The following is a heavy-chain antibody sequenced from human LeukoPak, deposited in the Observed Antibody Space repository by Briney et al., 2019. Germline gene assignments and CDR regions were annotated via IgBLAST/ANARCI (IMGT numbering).Heavy chain of an antibody. Sequence: GASVKVSCKASGYTFTSYGISWVRQAPGQGLEWVGWISPYNGNRNFAQKLQGRVTMTTDTSTSTAYMELRSLRSDDTAVYYCARWGKYSSSWRHHFDYWGQGTLVTVSS. CDR1: GYTFTSYG. CDR3: ARWGKYSSSWRHHFDY. J-gene: IGHJ4*02. CDR2: ISPYNGNR. D-gene: IGHD6-13*01. V-gene: IGHV1-18*01.